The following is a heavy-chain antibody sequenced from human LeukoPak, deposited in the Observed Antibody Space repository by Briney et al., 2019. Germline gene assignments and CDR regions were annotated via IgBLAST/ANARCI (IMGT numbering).Heavy chain of an antibody. CDR1: GASISVYY. D-gene: IGHD3-22*01. CDR3: ATYYDHTSAYVHFFDY. V-gene: IGHV4-59*01. Sequence: TSETLSLTCTVSGASISVYYWSWIRQFPGKGLEWIGYINYSGFTNYNPSLKSRVTVSLDTSKNQFSLSLTSVTAADTAVYYCATYYDHTSAYVHFFDYWGQGTPVTVSS. CDR2: INYSGFT. J-gene: IGHJ4*02.